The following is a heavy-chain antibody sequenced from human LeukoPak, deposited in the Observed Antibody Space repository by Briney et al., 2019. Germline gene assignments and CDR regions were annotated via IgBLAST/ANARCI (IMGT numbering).Heavy chain of an antibody. CDR2: IYSSGNI. J-gene: IGHJ4*02. D-gene: IGHD3-10*01. Sequence: PSEPLTLTCTVSGGAISSYYWSWIRQPPGKGLEWIGYIYSSGNIKYNPSLKRRVTMSADTSKYQFSVRLNSVTAAVTAVYYCATERVWGDGDYFDYWGKGTPVTVSS. CDR3: ATERVWGDGDYFDY. CDR1: GGAISSYY. V-gene: IGHV4-59*01.